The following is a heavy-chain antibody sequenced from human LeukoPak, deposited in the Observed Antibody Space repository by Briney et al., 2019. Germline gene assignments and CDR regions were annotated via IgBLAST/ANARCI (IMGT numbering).Heavy chain of an antibody. Sequence: PSETLSLTCTVSGGSISSYYWSWIRQPPGKGLEWIGYIYYSGSTNYNPSLKSRVTISVDTSKNQFSLKLSSVTAADTAVYYCARHGYSYGYGVSAFDIWGQGTMVTVSS. CDR2: IYYSGST. V-gene: IGHV4-59*08. D-gene: IGHD5-18*01. CDR3: ARHGYSYGYGVSAFDI. CDR1: GGSISSYY. J-gene: IGHJ3*02.